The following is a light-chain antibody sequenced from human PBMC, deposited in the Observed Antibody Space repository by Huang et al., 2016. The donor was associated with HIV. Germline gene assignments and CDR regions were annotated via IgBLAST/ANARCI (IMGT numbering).Light chain of an antibody. J-gene: IGKJ3*01. V-gene: IGKV3-11*01. Sequence: EIVLTQSPATLSLSPGERATLSCRASQSVSSDLAWYQQKPGQAPRLLIYDASNRATVIPARFSGSGSGTDFTLTIGSLEPEDFAVYYCQQRSNWPGFTFGPGTKVDIK. CDR1: QSVSSD. CDR2: DAS. CDR3: QQRSNWPGFT.